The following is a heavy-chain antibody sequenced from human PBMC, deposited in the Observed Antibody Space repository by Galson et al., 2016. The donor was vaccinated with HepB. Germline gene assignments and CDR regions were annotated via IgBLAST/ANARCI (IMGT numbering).Heavy chain of an antibody. CDR1: GGSISSGGYF. J-gene: IGHJ6*02. V-gene: IGHV4-31*03. Sequence: TLSLTCTVSGGSISSGGYFWSWVRQHPGKGLEWIGYIYYSGSTYYNPSLESRVTISVDTSKDQFSLKPSSVTAADTAVYYCARADVVVPATIRLGYYYGMDVGGQGTTVTVSS. CDR3: ARADVVVPATIRLGYYYGMDV. D-gene: IGHD2-2*02. CDR2: IYYSGST.